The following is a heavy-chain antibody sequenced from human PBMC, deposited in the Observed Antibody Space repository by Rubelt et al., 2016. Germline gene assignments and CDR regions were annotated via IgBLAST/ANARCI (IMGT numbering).Heavy chain of an antibody. CDR3: PKALASSAWQDFAY. D-gene: IGHD6-19*01. J-gene: IGHJ4*02. CDR2: VSGSGGIT. Sequence: GGSLRLSCAASGSTFSIYAMNWVRQAPGKGLEWVSVVSGSGGITYYADPVKGRFTISRDNSKNTLYLQMNSLRAEDTAVYYCPKALASSAWQDFAYWCQGTLVTVSS. V-gene: IGHV3-23*01. CDR1: GSTFSIYA.